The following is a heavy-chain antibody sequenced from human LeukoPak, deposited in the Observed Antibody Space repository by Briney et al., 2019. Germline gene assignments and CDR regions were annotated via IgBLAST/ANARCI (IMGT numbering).Heavy chain of an antibody. Sequence: PGGSLRLSCAASDFSVDSSYLTWVRQAPGKGLEWVSLTYAGGTTYYTDSVRGRFAISRDTYKNTLFLQMNNLRVEDTAFYYRAKNNGLLAPKASSYWSRRTPVGGGTTYAFDIWGQGTLVTVSS. CDR1: DFSVDSSY. CDR2: TYAGGTT. J-gene: IGHJ3*02. V-gene: IGHV3-66*01. D-gene: IGHD3-16*01. CDR3: AKNNGLLAPKASSYWSRRTPVGGGTTYAFDI.